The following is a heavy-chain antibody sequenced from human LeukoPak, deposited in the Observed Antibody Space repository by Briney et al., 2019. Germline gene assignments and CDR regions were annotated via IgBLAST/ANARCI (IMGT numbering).Heavy chain of an antibody. CDR3: ARLHYYGSGSYYAGPVFDY. J-gene: IGHJ4*02. Sequence: TLSLTCTVSGGSISSGGYYWSWIRQHPGKGLEWIGYIYYSGSTYYNPSLKSRVTISVDTSKNQFSLKLSSVTAADTAVYYCARLHYYGSGSYYAGPVFDYWGQGTLVTVSS. CDR1: GGSISSGGYY. V-gene: IGHV4-31*03. CDR2: IYYSGST. D-gene: IGHD3-10*01.